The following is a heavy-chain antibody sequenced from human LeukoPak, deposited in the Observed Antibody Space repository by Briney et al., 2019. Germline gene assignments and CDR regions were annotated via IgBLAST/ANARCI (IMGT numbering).Heavy chain of an antibody. CDR3: ARLGYCRSTSCSITIFGVPLDYYYYYMDV. J-gene: IGHJ6*03. CDR2: MNPNSGNT. CDR1: GYTFTSYD. Sequence: ASVKVSCKASGYTFTSYDINWVRQATGQGLERMGWMNPNSGNTGYAQKFQGRVTMTRNTSISTAYMELSSLRSEDTAVYYCARLGYCRSTSCSITIFGVPLDYYYYYMDVWGKGTTVTVSS. D-gene: IGHD2-2*01. V-gene: IGHV1-8*01.